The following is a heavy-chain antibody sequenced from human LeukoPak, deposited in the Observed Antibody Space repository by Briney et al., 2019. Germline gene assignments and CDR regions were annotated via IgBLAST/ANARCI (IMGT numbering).Heavy chain of an antibody. CDR3: ATAYYDSSGYYPNWFDP. Sequence: ASVNVSCKVSGYTLTELSMHWVRQAPGKGLEWMGGFDPEDGETIYAQKFQGRVTMTEDTSTDTAYMELSSLRSEDTAVYYCATAYYDSSGYYPNWFDPWGQGTLVTVSS. V-gene: IGHV1-24*01. D-gene: IGHD3-22*01. J-gene: IGHJ5*02. CDR2: FDPEDGET. CDR1: GYTLTELS.